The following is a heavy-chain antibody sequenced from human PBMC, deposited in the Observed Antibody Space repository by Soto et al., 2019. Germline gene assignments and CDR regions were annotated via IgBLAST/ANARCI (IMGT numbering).Heavy chain of an antibody. J-gene: IGHJ6*02. D-gene: IGHD3-3*01. V-gene: IGHV3-23*01. CDR1: GFTFSSYA. CDR3: AKGGARGIFGVVRYYGMDV. CDR2: ISGSGGST. Sequence: GALRLSCAASGFTFSSYAMSWVRQAPGKGLEWVSAISGSGGSTYYADSVKGRFTISRDNSKNTLYLQMNSLRAEDTAVYYCAKGGARGIFGVVRYYGMDVWGQGTTVTVSS.